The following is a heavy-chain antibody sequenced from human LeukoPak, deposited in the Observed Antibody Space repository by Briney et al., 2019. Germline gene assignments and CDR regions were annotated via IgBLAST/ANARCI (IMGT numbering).Heavy chain of an antibody. CDR1: GGSFSGYY. CDR2: INHSGST. J-gene: IGHJ5*02. CDR3: ARGLRAVAGKRSWFDP. Sequence: PSETLSLTCAVYGGSFSGYYWSWIRQPPGKGLEWIGEINHSGSTNYNPSLKSRVTISVDTSKNQLSLKLSSVTAADTAVYYCARGLRAVAGKRSWFDPWGQGTLVTVSS. D-gene: IGHD6-19*01. V-gene: IGHV4-34*01.